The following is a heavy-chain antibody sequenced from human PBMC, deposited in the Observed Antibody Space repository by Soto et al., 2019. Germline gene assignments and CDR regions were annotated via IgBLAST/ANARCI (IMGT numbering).Heavy chain of an antibody. Sequence: PGGSLRLSCAASGFTFSSYGMHWVRQAPGKGLEWVAVISYDGSNKYYADSVKGRFTISRDNSKNTLYLQMNSLRAEDTAVYYCAKARGYSSSWIDYWGQGTLVTVSS. D-gene: IGHD6-13*01. CDR2: ISYDGSNK. CDR3: AKARGYSSSWIDY. J-gene: IGHJ4*02. CDR1: GFTFSSYG. V-gene: IGHV3-30*18.